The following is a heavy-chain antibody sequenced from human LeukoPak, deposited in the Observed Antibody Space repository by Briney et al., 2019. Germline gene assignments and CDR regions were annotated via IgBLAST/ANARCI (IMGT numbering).Heavy chain of an antibody. CDR2: INWNGGAT. CDR3: ATRSRGYSYGGFDY. J-gene: IGHJ4*02. V-gene: IGHV3-20*04. CDR1: GFTFDDYG. D-gene: IGHD5-18*01. Sequence: GGSLRLSCAASGFTFDDYGMSWVRQAPGKGLEWVSGINWNGGATGYADSVKGRFTISRDNAKNSLFLQMNSLRAEDTALYCCATRSRGYSYGGFDYWGQGTLVTVSS.